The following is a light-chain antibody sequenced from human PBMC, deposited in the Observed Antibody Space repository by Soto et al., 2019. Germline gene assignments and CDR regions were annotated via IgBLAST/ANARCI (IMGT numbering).Light chain of an antibody. CDR1: QSVSRN. V-gene: IGKV3-15*01. Sequence: EIVMTQSPATLSVSPGERATLSCRASQSVSRNLAWYQQKLGQAPRLLIYGASTRATGIPARFSGSGSGTEFTLTISSLQSEDFAVYYCQQYNNWPRTFGQGTKVDI. J-gene: IGKJ1*01. CDR2: GAS. CDR3: QQYNNWPRT.